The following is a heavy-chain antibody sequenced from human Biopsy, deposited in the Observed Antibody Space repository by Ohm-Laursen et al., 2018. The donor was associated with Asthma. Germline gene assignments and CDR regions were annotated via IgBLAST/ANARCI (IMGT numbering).Heavy chain of an antibody. CDR3: ARGGLHYYEYYGMDV. CDR2: ISYDGRNT. D-gene: IGHD2-21*02. CDR1: GFTFDNYT. V-gene: IGHV3-30*04. J-gene: IGHJ6*02. Sequence: SLRLSCAATGFTFDNYTMHWVRQAPGKGLEWVTIISYDGRNTYYADSVEGRFTISRDNSKNTLFLQMSSLRPEETAVYYCARGGLHYYEYYGMDVWGQGTTVTVSS.